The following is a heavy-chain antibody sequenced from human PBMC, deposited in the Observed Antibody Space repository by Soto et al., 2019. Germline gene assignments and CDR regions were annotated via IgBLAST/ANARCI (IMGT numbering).Heavy chain of an antibody. CDR1: GYTVTSYN. CDR2: INSSGGST. Sequence: ASVKVSCKASGYTVTSYNMHWVRQAPGQGLEWMGIINSSGGSTTYAQKFQGRVTTTRDTSTNTVYMELSSLRSDDTAIYYCARQWQKQLWSFDYWGQGTLVTVSS. D-gene: IGHD5-18*01. V-gene: IGHV1-46*01. CDR3: ARQWQKQLWSFDY. J-gene: IGHJ4*02.